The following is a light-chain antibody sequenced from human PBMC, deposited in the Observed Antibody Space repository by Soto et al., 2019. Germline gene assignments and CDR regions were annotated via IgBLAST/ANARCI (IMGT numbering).Light chain of an antibody. CDR1: SSDIGGYNY. CDR3: SSYTASSTRV. V-gene: IGLV2-14*01. CDR2: EVS. Sequence: QSALTQPASVSGCPGQSITISCTGTSSDIGGYNYVSWYQQRPGKAPKLMIYEVSNRPSGVSNRFSGSKSGKTASLTISGLQAEDEAHDYCSSYTASSTRVFGGGTKVTVL. J-gene: IGLJ3*02.